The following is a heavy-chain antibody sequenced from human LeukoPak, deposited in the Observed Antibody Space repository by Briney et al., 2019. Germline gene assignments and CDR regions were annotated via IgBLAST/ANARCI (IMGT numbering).Heavy chain of an antibody. CDR3: AKAVGYSSGSWDY. CDR1: GFTFSSYG. J-gene: IGHJ4*02. Sequence: GGSLRLSCAASGFTFSSYGMHWVRQAPGKGPEWVAFIRCDGSNKYYADSVKGRFTISRDNSKNTLYLQMNSLRAEDTAVYYCAKAVGYSSGSWDYWGQGTLVTVSS. CDR2: IRCDGSNK. D-gene: IGHD6-19*01. V-gene: IGHV3-30*02.